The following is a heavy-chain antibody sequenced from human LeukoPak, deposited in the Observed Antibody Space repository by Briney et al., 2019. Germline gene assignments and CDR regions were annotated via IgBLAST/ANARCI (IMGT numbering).Heavy chain of an antibody. Sequence: ASVKVSCKASGGTFSSYAISWVRQAPGQGLEWMGRIIPILGIANYAQKFQGRVTITADKSTSTAYMELRSLRSDDTAVYYCARDPEEEGWYPIYYYYGMDVWGQGTTVTVSS. CDR2: IIPILGIA. CDR3: ARDPEEEGWYPIYYYYGMDV. J-gene: IGHJ6*02. D-gene: IGHD6-19*01. V-gene: IGHV1-69*04. CDR1: GGTFSSYA.